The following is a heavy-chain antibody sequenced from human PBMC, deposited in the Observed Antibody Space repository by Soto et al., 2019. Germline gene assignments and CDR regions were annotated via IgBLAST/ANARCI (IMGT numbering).Heavy chain of an antibody. CDR2: IIPIFGTA. J-gene: IGHJ4*02. CDR1: GGTFSSYA. CDR3: ARYYYDSSGYYYADY. Sequence: AASVKVSCNASGGTFSSYAISWVRQAPGQGLEWMGGIIPIFGTANYAQKLQGRVTITADESTSTAYMELSSLRSEDTAVYYCARYYYDSSGYYYADYWGQATLVTVSS. V-gene: IGHV1-69*13. D-gene: IGHD3-22*01.